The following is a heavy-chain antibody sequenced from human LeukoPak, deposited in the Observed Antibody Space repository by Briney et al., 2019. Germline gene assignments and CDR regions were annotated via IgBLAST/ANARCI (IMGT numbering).Heavy chain of an antibody. Sequence: PSETLSLTCTVSGGFISSYFWNWIRQPAGKGLEWIGRIHSGGSTNYNPSLKSRVSMSVDTSKNQISLKMTSLTAADTAVYYCARDRNTNWFDTGGQGTLVTVSS. CDR1: GGFISSYF. V-gene: IGHV4-4*07. CDR2: IHSGGST. J-gene: IGHJ5*02. CDR3: ARDRNTNWFDT.